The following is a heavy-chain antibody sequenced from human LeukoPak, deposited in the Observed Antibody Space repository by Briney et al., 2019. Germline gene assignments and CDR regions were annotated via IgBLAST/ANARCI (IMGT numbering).Heavy chain of an antibody. CDR1: GFTFSSYS. CDR3: ARDFVDTAMVNAFDI. V-gene: IGHV3-21*01. J-gene: IGHJ3*02. D-gene: IGHD5-18*01. Sequence: GGSLRLSCAASGFTFSSYSMNWARQAPGKGLEWVSSISSSSSYIYYADSVKGRFTISRDNAKNSLYLQMNSLRAEDTAVYYCARDFVDTAMVNAFDIWGQGTMVTVSS. CDR2: ISSSSSYI.